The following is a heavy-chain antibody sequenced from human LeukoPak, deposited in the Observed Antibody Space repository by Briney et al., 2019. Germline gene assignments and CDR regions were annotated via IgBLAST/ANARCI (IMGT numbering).Heavy chain of an antibody. CDR3: ARETPSMGAFDI. CDR2: IYYSGST. J-gene: IGHJ3*02. D-gene: IGHD1-26*01. V-gene: IGHV4-39*07. Sequence: SETLSLTCTVSGGSISGSSYYWGWIRQPPGKGLEWIGSIYYSGSTYYNPSLKSRVTISVDTSKNQFSLKLSSVTAADTAVYYCARETPSMGAFDIWGQGTMVTVSS. CDR1: GGSISGSSYY.